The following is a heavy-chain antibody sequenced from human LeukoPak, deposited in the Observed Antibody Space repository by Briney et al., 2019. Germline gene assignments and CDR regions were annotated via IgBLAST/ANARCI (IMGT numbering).Heavy chain of an antibody. Sequence: RASVKVSCKASGGTFSSYAISWVRQAPGQGLEWMGGIIPIFGTANYAQKFQGRVTITADESTSTAYMELSSLRSEDTAVYYCAITYYYDSTTLYNWFDPWGQGTLVTVSS. D-gene: IGHD3-22*01. J-gene: IGHJ5*02. V-gene: IGHV1-69*13. CDR3: AITYYYDSTTLYNWFDP. CDR1: GGTFSSYA. CDR2: IIPIFGTA.